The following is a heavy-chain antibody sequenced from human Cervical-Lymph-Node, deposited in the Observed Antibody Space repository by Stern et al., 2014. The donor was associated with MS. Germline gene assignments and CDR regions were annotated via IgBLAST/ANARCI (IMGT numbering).Heavy chain of an antibody. Sequence: VQLVQSGGGVVQPGTSLRLSCAASGFTFSSYGMHWVRQAPGKGLEWVALAWYDGSTAYYTNSVKGRFTISRGNSKNTLFLQMNSLTAEDTAVYYCARGHIPYAYNYLFDYWGQGTLVTVSS. CDR3: ARGHIPYAYNYLFDY. CDR2: AWYDGSTA. V-gene: IGHV3-33*01. D-gene: IGHD5-24*01. CDR1: GFTFSSYG. J-gene: IGHJ4*02.